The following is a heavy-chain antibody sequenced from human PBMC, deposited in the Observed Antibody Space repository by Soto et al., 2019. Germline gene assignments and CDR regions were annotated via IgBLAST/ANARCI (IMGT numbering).Heavy chain of an antibody. V-gene: IGHV4-59*08. CDR3: ARRYGGAFDI. D-gene: IGHD4-17*01. Sequence: SETLFLTCTVSGGSIRSYYLGLIRQPPGKGLEWIGYIYYSGSTNYNPSLKSRVTISVDTSKNQFSLKLSSVTAADTAVYYCARRYGGAFDIWGQGTMVTVSS. CDR2: IYYSGST. J-gene: IGHJ3*02. CDR1: GGSIRSYY.